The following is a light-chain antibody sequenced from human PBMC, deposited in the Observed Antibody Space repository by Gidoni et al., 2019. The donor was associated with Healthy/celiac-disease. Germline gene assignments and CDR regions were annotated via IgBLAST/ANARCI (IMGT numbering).Light chain of an antibody. V-gene: IGKV1-5*03. CDR3: QQYNSYSIT. CDR1: QSISSW. CDR2: KAS. J-gene: IGKJ5*01. Sequence: DIQMTQSPSTLSASVGDRVTIPCRASQSISSWLAWYQQKPGKAPKLLIYKASSLESGVPSRFSGSGSGTEFTLTISSLQPDDFATYYCQQYNSYSITFXXXTRLEIK.